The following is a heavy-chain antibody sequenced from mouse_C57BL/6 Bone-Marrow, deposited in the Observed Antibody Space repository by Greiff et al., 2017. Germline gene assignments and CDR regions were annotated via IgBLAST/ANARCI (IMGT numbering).Heavy chain of an antibody. CDR3: SSDSYYRFDF. CDR2: ISPETGDT. CDR1: GFNITDDY. Sequence: EVQLQQSGAELVRPGASVKLSCTASGFNITDDYMNWVKQRPEQGLEWIGLISPETGDTKYASKVQGKATITAATSSYTAYLQLSSLTSKDTAVYYYSSDSYYRFDFWGPGTTLTVSS. D-gene: IGHD2-12*01. J-gene: IGHJ2*01. V-gene: IGHV14-4*01.